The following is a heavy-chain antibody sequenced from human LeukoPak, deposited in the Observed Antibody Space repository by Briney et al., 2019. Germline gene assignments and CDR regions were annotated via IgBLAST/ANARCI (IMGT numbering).Heavy chain of an antibody. CDR3: ARGTVAAGTCWFGP. CDR2: IYHSGST. J-gene: IGHJ5*02. D-gene: IGHD6-13*01. Sequence: PSETLSLTCAVSGGSISSSNWWSWVRQPPGKGLEWIGEIYHSGSTNYNPSLKSRVTMSVDKSKNQFSLNLKTVTAADTAVYYCARGTVAAGTCWFGPWGQGTLVTVSS. V-gene: IGHV4-4*02. CDR1: GGSISSSNW.